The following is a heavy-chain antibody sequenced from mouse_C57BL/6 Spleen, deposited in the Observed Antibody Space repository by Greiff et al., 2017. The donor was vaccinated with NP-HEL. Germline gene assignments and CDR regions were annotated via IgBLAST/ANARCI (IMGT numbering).Heavy chain of an antibody. V-gene: IGHV1-61*01. J-gene: IGHJ2*01. CDR1: GYTFTSYW. CDR3: AIRITTVVVPGG. Sequence: QVQLQQPGAELVRPGSSVKLSCKASGYTFTSYWMDWVKQRPGQGLEWIGNIYPSDSETHYNQKFKDKATLTVDKSSSTAYMQLSSLTSEDSAVYYCAIRITTVVVPGGWGQGTTLTVSS. D-gene: IGHD1-1*01. CDR2: IYPSDSET.